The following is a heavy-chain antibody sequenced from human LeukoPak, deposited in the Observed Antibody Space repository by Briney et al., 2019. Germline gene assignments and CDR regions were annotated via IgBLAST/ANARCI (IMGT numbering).Heavy chain of an antibody. CDR2: IVGSSST. J-gene: IGHJ4*02. D-gene: IGHD6-13*01. CDR3: ARIGAGSSRDY. Sequence: KPGGSLRLSCAASGFTFSNFAMTWVRRAPGKGLEWVSSIVGSSSTYYADSLKGRFTISRDNAKNSLYLQMNSLRAEDTAVYYCARIGAGSSRDYWGQGTPVTVSS. CDR1: GFTFSNFA. V-gene: IGHV3-21*01.